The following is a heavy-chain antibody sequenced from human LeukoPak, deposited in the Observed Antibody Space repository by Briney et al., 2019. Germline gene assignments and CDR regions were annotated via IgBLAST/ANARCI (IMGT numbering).Heavy chain of an antibody. D-gene: IGHD2-15*01. Sequence: SVKVSCKASGGTFSSYAISWVRQAPGQGLEWMGGIIPIFGTANYAQKFQGRVTITADKSTSTAYMELSSLRSEDTAVYYCARDCSGGSCYHHDAFDIWGQGTMVTVSS. CDR2: IIPIFGTA. CDR3: ARDCSGGSCYHHDAFDI. CDR1: GGTFSSYA. V-gene: IGHV1-69*06. J-gene: IGHJ3*02.